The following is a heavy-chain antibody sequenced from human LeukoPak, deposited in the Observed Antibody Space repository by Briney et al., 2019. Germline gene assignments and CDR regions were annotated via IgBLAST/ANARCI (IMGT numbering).Heavy chain of an antibody. CDR3: ARHAYNYYYGSGSYPSWFDP. CDR1: GYSFTSYW. CDR2: IYPGDSDY. V-gene: IGHV5-51*01. J-gene: IGHJ5*02. Sequence: GESLKISCKGSGYSFTSYWIGWVRQMPGKGLEWIGTIYPGDSDYRYSPSFQGQVTISADKSISTAYLQWSSLKASDTAMYYCARHAYNYYYGSGSYPSWFDPWGQGTLVSVSS. D-gene: IGHD3-10*01.